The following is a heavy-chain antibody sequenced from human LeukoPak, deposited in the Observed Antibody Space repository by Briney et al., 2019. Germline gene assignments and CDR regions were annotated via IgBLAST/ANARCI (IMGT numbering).Heavy chain of an antibody. D-gene: IGHD2-15*01. V-gene: IGHV4-59*01. CDR1: GGSISSYY. J-gene: IGHJ4*02. CDR3: AREYCSGGSCYPDY. CDR2: IYYSGST. Sequence: SETLCLTCTVSGGSISSYYWSWIRQPPGKGLGWIGYIYYSGSTNYNPSLKSRVTISVDTSKNQFSLKLSSVTAADTAVYYCAREYCSGGSCYPDYWGQGTLVTVSS.